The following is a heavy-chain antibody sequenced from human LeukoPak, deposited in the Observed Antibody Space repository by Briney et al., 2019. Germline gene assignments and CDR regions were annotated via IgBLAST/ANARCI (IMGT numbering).Heavy chain of an antibody. CDR2: IYYSGST. Sequence: SETLSLTCTVSGGSISSYYWSWIRQPPGKGLEWIGYIYYSGSTNYNPSLKSRVTISVDTSKNQFSLKLSSVTAADTAVYYCARDEEGGWNGGNSESYYYMDVWGKGTTVTVSS. D-gene: IGHD4-23*01. J-gene: IGHJ6*03. V-gene: IGHV4-59*01. CDR1: GGSISSYY. CDR3: ARDEEGGWNGGNSESYYYMDV.